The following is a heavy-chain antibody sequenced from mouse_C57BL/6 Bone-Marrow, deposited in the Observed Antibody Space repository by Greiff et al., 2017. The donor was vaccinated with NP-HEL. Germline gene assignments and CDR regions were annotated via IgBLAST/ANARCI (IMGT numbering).Heavy chain of an antibody. V-gene: IGHV5-4*03. J-gene: IGHJ4*01. Sequence: EVKLLESGGGLVKPGGSLKLSCAASGFTFSSYAMSWVRQTPEKRLEWVATISDGGSYTYYPDNVKGRVTISRDNTKNNLYLQMSHLKSEDTAMYYCARFITTVEMDYWGQGTSVTVSS. CDR1: GFTFSSYA. CDR3: ARFITTVEMDY. D-gene: IGHD1-1*01. CDR2: ISDGGSYT.